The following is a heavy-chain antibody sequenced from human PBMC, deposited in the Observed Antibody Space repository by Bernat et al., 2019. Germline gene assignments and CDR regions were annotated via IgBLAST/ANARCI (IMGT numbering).Heavy chain of an antibody. V-gene: IGHV3-72*01. D-gene: IGHD1-26*01. CDR3: ARASSYSGTYETRNYFDS. Sequence: EVQLVESGGGLVQPGGSLRLSCAASGFTFSDHYMDWVRQAPGKGLEWVGRSRNKDKTFTTEYAASVTGRFTSTRDESKNSLYMKMNSLKTEDTAVYYCARASSYSGTYETRNYFDSWGQGTLVTVSS. CDR2: SRNKDKTFTT. J-gene: IGHJ4*02. CDR1: GFTFSDHY.